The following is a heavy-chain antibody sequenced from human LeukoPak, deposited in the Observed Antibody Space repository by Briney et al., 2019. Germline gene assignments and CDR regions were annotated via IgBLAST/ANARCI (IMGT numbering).Heavy chain of an antibody. CDR1: AVTFTGDY. CDR3: ARAEGSYWYFSNDY. V-gene: IGHV1-2*02. Sequence: GSVKGCCKASAVTFTGDYLDWVGQAPGQGLEWMGWINPNSGGTNYAQKFQGRVTLTRDASISTAYMELSGLRSDDTAVYYCARAEGSYWYFSNDYWGRGTLITVSS. CDR2: INPNSGGT. D-gene: IGHD6-13*01. J-gene: IGHJ4*02.